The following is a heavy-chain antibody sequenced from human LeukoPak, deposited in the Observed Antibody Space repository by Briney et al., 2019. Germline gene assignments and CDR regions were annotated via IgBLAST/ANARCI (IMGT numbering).Heavy chain of an antibody. Sequence: PSETLSLTCTVSGGSIGSSGYYWGWIRQPPGKGLEWIGSVYKNGVTSYNAALKSRVTILVDTTKNQFSLKVSSLTAADTAVYYCARETRGSYFPFDSWGQGTLVTVSS. CDR1: GGSIGSSGYY. CDR2: VYKNGVT. J-gene: IGHJ5*01. D-gene: IGHD1-26*01. V-gene: IGHV4-39*07. CDR3: ARETRGSYFPFDS.